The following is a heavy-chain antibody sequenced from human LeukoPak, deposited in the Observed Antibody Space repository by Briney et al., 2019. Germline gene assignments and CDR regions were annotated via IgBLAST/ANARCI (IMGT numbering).Heavy chain of an antibody. CDR3: AGDRGNGAVAGTGFDY. D-gene: IGHD6-19*01. CDR2: IWYDGNNK. J-gene: IGHJ4*02. V-gene: IGHV3-33*08. CDR1: GIPFSDYY. Sequence: GGPLRLSCVVSGIPFSDYYMNWIRQAPGKGLEWVALIWYDGNNKECADSVKGRFTISRDNSKNTLFLQMNSLRAEDTAVYYCAGDRGNGAVAGTGFDYWGQGTLVTVFS.